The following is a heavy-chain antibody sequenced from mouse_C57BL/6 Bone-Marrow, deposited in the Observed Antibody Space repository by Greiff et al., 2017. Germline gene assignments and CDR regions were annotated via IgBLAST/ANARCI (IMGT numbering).Heavy chain of an antibody. CDR3: TTYMTTVVARYAMDY. CDR1: GFNIKDDY. J-gene: IGHJ4*01. CDR2: IDPENGDT. V-gene: IGHV14-4*01. Sequence: VQLKQSGAELVRPGASVKLSCTASGFNIKDDYMHWVKQRPEQGLEWIGWIDPENGDTEYASKFQGKATITADTSSNPAYLQLSSLTSEDTAVYYCTTYMTTVVARYAMDYWGQGTSVTVSS. D-gene: IGHD1-1*01.